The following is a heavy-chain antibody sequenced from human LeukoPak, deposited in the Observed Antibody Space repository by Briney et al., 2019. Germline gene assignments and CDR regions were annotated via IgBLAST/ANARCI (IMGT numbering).Heavy chain of an antibody. CDR2: ISSSSSYI. J-gene: IGHJ4*02. Sequence: PGGSLRLSCAASGFTFSSYSMNWVRQAPGKGLEWVSSISSSSSYIYYADSVKGRFTISRDNAKNSLYLQMNSPRAEDTAVYYCARGGGSKGTLWGQGTLVTVSS. V-gene: IGHV3-21*01. CDR3: ARGGGSKGTL. CDR1: GFTFSSYS. D-gene: IGHD3-16*01.